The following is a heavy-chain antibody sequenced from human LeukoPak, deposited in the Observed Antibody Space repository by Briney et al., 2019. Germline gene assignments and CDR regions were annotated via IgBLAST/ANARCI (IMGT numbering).Heavy chain of an antibody. CDR3: ARNSSGTANTRGFDY. Sequence: SETLSLTCAVYGGSFSGYYWSWTRQPPGKGLEWIGEINHSGSTNYNPSLKSRVTISVDTSKNQFSLKLSSVTAADTAVYYCARNSSGTANTRGFDYWGQGTLVTVSS. D-gene: IGHD5-18*01. CDR2: INHSGST. V-gene: IGHV4-34*01. J-gene: IGHJ4*02. CDR1: GGSFSGYY.